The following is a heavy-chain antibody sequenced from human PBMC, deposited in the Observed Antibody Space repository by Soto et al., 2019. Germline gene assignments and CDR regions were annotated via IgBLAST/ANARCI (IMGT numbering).Heavy chain of an antibody. CDR2: IWYDGSNK. D-gene: IGHD6-13*01. J-gene: IGHJ5*02. CDR3: ARDQYSSSSAPFDP. V-gene: IGHV3-33*01. Sequence: QVQLVESGGGVVQPGRSLRLSCAASGFTFSTNGMHWVRQAPGKGLEWVAVIWYDGSNKYYADSVKGRFTISRDNSKNTLSLQMNSLRAEDTAVYYCARDQYSSSSAPFDPWGQGTLVTVSS. CDR1: GFTFSTNG.